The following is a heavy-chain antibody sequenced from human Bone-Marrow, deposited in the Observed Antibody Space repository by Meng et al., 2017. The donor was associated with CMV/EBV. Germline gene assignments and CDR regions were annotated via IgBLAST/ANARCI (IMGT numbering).Heavy chain of an antibody. CDR1: GYSISSGYY. Sequence: GSLRLSCTVSGYSISSGYYWGWIRQPPGKGLEWIGSIYHSGSTYYNPSLKSRVTISVDTSKNQFSLKLSSVTAADTAVYYCARGNSKLLYYYYGMDVWGQGATVTVS. J-gene: IGHJ6*02. V-gene: IGHV4-38-2*02. D-gene: IGHD4-11*01. CDR2: IYHSGST. CDR3: ARGNSKLLYYYYGMDV.